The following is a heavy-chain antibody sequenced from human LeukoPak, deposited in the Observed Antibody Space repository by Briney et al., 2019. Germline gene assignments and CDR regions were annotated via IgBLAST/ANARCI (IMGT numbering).Heavy chain of an antibody. CDR3: ARDARHRYCSSSSCYRGWLDP. CDR2: IIPIFGTA. J-gene: IGHJ5*02. CDR1: RGTFSSYA. Sequence: SVKVSCKASRGTFSSYAISWVRQAPGQGLEWMGGIIPIFGTANYAQKFQGRVTITADESTSTAYMELSSLRSEDTAVYYCARDARHRYCSSSSCYRGWLDPWGQGTPVTVSS. D-gene: IGHD2-2*01. V-gene: IGHV1-69*13.